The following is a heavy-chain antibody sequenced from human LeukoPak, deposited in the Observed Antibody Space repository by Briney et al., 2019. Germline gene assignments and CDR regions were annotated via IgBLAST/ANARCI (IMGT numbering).Heavy chain of an antibody. CDR1: GGTFSSYA. CDR2: IIPIFGTA. CDR3: ATSSGWYEGDAFDI. Sequence: ASVKVSCKASGGTFSSYAISWVRQAPGQGLEWMGGIIPIFGTANYAQKFQGRVTITADKSTSTAYMELSSLRSEDTAVYYCATSSGWYEGDAFDIWGQGTMVTVSS. J-gene: IGHJ3*02. V-gene: IGHV1-69*06. D-gene: IGHD6-19*01.